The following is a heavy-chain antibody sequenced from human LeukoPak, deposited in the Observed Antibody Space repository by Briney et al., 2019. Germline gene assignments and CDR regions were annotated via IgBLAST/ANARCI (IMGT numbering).Heavy chain of an antibody. Sequence: PGRSLRLSCAASGFTLTYYAMHWVRQAPGKGLEWVAVISYDGSNKYYADSVKGRFTISRDNSKNTLYLQMNSLRAEDTAVYYCARDRGITYYYGSGSYSAPGYWGQGTLVTVSS. J-gene: IGHJ4*02. CDR1: GFTLTYYA. CDR2: ISYDGSNK. D-gene: IGHD3-10*01. CDR3: ARDRGITYYYGSGSYSAPGY. V-gene: IGHV3-30*01.